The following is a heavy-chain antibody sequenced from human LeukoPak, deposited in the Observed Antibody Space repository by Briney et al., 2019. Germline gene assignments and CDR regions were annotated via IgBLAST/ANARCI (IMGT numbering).Heavy chain of an antibody. J-gene: IGHJ4*02. D-gene: IGHD3-22*01. CDR3: AKGASYYYDSSGPFDY. Sequence: SVKVSCKASGGTFSSYAISWVRQAPGQGLEWMGGIIPIFGTANYAQKFQGRVTITTDESTSTAYMELSSLRSEDTAVYYCAKGASYYYDSSGPFDYWGQGTLVTVSS. V-gene: IGHV1-69*05. CDR2: IIPIFGTA. CDR1: GGTFSSYA.